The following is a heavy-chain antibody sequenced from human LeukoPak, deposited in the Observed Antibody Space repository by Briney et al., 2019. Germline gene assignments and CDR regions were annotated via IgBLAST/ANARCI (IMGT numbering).Heavy chain of an antibody. CDR2: IIPIFGTA. V-gene: IGHV1-69*05. CDR3: ARVSTGTTGWFDP. CDR1: GGTFSSYA. D-gene: IGHD1-7*01. J-gene: IGHJ5*02. Sequence: ASVKVPCKASGGTFSSYAISWVRQAPGQGLEWMGGIIPIFGTANYAQKFQGRVTITTDESTSTAYMELSSLRSEDTAVYYCARVSTGTTGWFDPWGQGTLVTVSS.